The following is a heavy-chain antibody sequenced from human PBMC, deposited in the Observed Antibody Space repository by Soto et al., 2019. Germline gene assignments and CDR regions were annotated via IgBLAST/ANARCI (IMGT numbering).Heavy chain of an antibody. CDR2: IKEDGSEK. Sequence: GWSLRLSCSASGFTFSGYWMTWVRQAPGKGLEWVANIKEDGSEKYYVDSVKGRFTISRDNPKNSLYMQMNSLRADDTAVYYCARPLYGSGSVGFDPWGQGTLVTVSS. CDR3: ARPLYGSGSVGFDP. V-gene: IGHV3-7*03. CDR1: GFTFSGYW. J-gene: IGHJ5*02. D-gene: IGHD3-10*01.